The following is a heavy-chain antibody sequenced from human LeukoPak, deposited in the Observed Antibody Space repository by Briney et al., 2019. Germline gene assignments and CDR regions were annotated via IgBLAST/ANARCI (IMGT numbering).Heavy chain of an antibody. CDR1: GFTFSSYG. CDR3: ARGGHDYGDSPYYFDY. CDR2: IWYDGSNK. V-gene: IGHV3-33*01. J-gene: IGHJ4*02. D-gene: IGHD4-17*01. Sequence: GGSLRLSCAASGFTFSSYGMHWVRQAPGKGLEWVAVIWYDGSNKYYADSVKGRFTISRDNSKNTLYLQMNSLRAEDTAVYYCARGGHDYGDSPYYFDYWGQGTLVTVSS.